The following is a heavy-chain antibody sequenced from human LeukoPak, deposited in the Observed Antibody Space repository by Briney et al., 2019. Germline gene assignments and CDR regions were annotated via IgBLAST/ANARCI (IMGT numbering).Heavy chain of an antibody. J-gene: IGHJ4*02. CDR2: ISSSSSYI. Sequence: PGGSLRLSCAASGFTFSSYSMNWVRQAPGKGLEWVSSISSSSSYIYYADSVKGRFTISRDNAKNSLYLQMNSMRDEDTAVYYCARDRVTDNTFDYWGQGTLVTVSS. D-gene: IGHD1-14*01. CDR1: GFTFSSYS. CDR3: ARDRVTDNTFDY. V-gene: IGHV3-21*01.